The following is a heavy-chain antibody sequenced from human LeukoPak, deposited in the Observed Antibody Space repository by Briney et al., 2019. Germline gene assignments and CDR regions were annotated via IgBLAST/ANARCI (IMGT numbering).Heavy chain of an antibody. D-gene: IGHD3-9*01. Sequence: PSETLSLTCAVYGGSFSGYYWSWIRQPPGKGLEWIGEINHSGSTNYNPSLKSRVTISVDTSKNQFSLKLSSVTAADTAVYYCARGPPLRYFDWLPHRSGFDYWGQGTLVTVSS. CDR2: INHSGST. V-gene: IGHV4-34*01. J-gene: IGHJ4*02. CDR1: GGSFSGYY. CDR3: ARGPPLRYFDWLPHRSGFDY.